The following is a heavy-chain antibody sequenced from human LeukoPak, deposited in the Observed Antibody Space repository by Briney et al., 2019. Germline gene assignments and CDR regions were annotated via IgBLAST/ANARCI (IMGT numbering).Heavy chain of an antibody. CDR2: ISSTYNI. CDR3: ARDHNWDFDF. CDR1: GFIFSPYA. D-gene: IGHD3-16*01. Sequence: GGSLRLSCAASGFIFSPYAMNWVRQAPGRGLEWVSYISSTYNIYYSDSVRGRFTISRDNAKNSVYLQMNSLRDEDTAVYYCARDHNWDFDFWGQGTLVAVSS. V-gene: IGHV3-48*02. J-gene: IGHJ4*02.